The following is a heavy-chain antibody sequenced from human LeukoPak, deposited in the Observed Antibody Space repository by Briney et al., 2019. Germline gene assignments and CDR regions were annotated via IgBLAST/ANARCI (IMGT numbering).Heavy chain of an antibody. CDR1: GGSISSSNW. CDR2: IYHSGST. CDR3: ARGIVGATRDTTFDY. V-gene: IGHV4-4*02. Sequence: PSETLSLTCAVSGGSISSSNWWSWVRQPPGKGLEWIGEIYHSGSTNYNPSLKSRVTISVDKSKNQFSLKLSSVTAADTAVYYCARGIVGATRDTTFDYWGQGTLVTVSS. D-gene: IGHD1-26*01. J-gene: IGHJ4*02.